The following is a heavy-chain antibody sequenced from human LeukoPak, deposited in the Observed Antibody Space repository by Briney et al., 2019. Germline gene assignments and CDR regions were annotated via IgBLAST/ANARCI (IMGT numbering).Heavy chain of an antibody. D-gene: IGHD3-22*01. CDR1: GFTFSNAW. CDR2: IKSKADGGTT. CDR3: STTYYYDSSEGY. V-gene: IGHV3-15*07. J-gene: IGHJ4*02. Sequence: GGSLRLSCAASGFTFSNAWMNWVRQAPGKGLEWVGRIKSKADGGTTDYAAPVKGRFTISRDDSKNTLYLQMNSLKTEDTAVYYCSTTYYYDSSEGYWGQGTLVTVSS.